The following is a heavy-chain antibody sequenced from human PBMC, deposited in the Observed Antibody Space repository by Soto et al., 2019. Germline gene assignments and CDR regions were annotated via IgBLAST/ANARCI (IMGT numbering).Heavy chain of an antibody. Sequence: GASAKLSCKASGYTFTSYAMHWVRHAPGQRLEWMGWINAGNGNTKYSQKFQGRVTITRDTSASTAYMELSSLRSEDTAVYYCARDCSSTSCYSSSFDYWGQGTLVTVSS. CDR3: ARDCSSTSCYSSSFDY. CDR1: GYTFTSYA. CDR2: INAGNGNT. V-gene: IGHV1-3*01. J-gene: IGHJ4*02. D-gene: IGHD2-2*02.